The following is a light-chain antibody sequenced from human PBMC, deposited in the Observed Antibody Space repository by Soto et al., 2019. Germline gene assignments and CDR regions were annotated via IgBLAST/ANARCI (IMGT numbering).Light chain of an antibody. CDR3: GAWDDGLSAYV. CDR1: GSNVGNHY. CDR2: DDN. Sequence: QAVVTQPPSVSAAPGQKVTISCAGSGSNVGNHYVSWYQQLPGTAPKLLIYDDNKRPSGIPDRFSGSKSATSATLGITGLQTGDEADYYCGAWDDGLSAYVFGPGTKVTLL. V-gene: IGLV1-51*01. J-gene: IGLJ1*01.